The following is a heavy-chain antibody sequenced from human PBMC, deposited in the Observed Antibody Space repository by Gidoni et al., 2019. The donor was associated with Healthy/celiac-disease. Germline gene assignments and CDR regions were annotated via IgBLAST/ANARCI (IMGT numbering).Heavy chain of an antibody. V-gene: IGHV3-21*01. Sequence: EVQLVESGGGLVKPGGSLRLSCSASGFTFSSYSMNWVRQAPGKGLEWVSSISSSSSYIYYADSVKGRFTISRDNAKNSLYLQMNSLRAEDTAVYYCARDVKTSYSSPPAYWGQGTLVTVSS. J-gene: IGHJ4*02. D-gene: IGHD6-13*01. CDR1: GFTFSSYS. CDR2: ISSSSSYI. CDR3: ARDVKTSYSSPPAY.